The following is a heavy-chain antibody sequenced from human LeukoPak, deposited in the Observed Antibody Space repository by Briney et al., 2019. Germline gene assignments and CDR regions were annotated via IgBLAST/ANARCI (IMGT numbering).Heavy chain of an antibody. CDR3: AGEFSAVGNFDY. V-gene: IGHV3-21*01. J-gene: IGHJ4*02. CDR1: GFLFSDFIDHT. CDR2: ISSSSTSI. D-gene: IGHD4-23*01. Sequence: GGSLRLSCADSGFLFSDFIDHTMVWVRQAPGKGLEWVSYISSSSTSISYADSVRGRFSISRDNAQRSLYLHMNSLRDEDTAVYYCAGEFSAVGNFDYWGQGTLVIVSS.